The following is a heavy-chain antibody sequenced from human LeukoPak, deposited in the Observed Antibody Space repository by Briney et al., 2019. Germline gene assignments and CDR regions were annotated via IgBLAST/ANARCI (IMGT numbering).Heavy chain of an antibody. V-gene: IGHV6-1*01. Sequence: SQTLSLTCAISGDSVSSSSAVWNWIRQSPSRGLEWLGRTYYRSKWYNDYAVSVKSRITINPETSKNQFSLQLNSVTPEDTAVYYCARGYYDILTGYYPFDYWGQGTLVTASS. CDR3: ARGYYDILTGYYPFDY. J-gene: IGHJ4*02. D-gene: IGHD3-9*01. CDR2: TYYRSKWYN. CDR1: GDSVSSSSAV.